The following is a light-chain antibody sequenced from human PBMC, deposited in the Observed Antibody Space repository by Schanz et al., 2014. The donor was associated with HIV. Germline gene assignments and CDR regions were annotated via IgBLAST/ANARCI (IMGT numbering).Light chain of an antibody. CDR1: QNIGTS. CDR3: RHHVSYLWT. V-gene: IGKV1-5*03. J-gene: IGKJ1*01. CDR2: RAS. Sequence: DIQMTQSPSTLSASVGDRVTITCRASQNIGTSLAWYQQRPGTAPKLLIYRASGLERGVPSTFRCSGSGTDFTLTISSLQPDDFATYYCRHHVSYLWTFGQGTKVEMK.